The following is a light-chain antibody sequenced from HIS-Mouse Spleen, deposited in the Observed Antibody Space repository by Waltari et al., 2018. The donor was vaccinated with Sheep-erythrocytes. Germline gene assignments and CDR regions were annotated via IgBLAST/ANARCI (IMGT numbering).Light chain of an antibody. Sequence: QSALTQPRSVSGSPGQSVTISCPGPSSDVGGYNYFSCYQQHPGKAPKLMIYDVSKRPSGVPDRFSGSKSGNTASLTISGLQAEDEADYYCCSYAGSYNHVFATGTKVTVL. J-gene: IGLJ1*01. CDR1: SSDVGGYNY. CDR2: DVS. CDR3: CSYAGSYNHV. V-gene: IGLV2-11*01.